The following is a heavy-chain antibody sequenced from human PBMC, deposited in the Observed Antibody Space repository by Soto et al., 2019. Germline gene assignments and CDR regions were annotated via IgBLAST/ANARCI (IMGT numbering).Heavy chain of an antibody. Sequence: ASVKRYCKAAGYTFISYLINWVRKATEQGLEWMGWMNANNGNTGYSQKFQGRVTITRDTSASTAYMELSSLRSEDTAVYYCARDGLLAAAGVNWLAPWGQGTLVTVSS. CDR1: GYTFISYL. CDR2: MNANNGNT. J-gene: IGHJ5*02. CDR3: ARDGLLAAAGVNWLAP. D-gene: IGHD6-13*01. V-gene: IGHV1-3*01.